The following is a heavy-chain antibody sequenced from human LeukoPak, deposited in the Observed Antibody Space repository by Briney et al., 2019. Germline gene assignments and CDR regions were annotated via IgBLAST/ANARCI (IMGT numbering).Heavy chain of an antibody. Sequence: ASVKVSCKASGYTFTSYGISWVRQAPGQGLEGMGWISAYNGNTNYAQKLQGRRAITTDTPTRTAYMELSRLRSDDRAVYYCSRLAVRAAISYYFYYMDVWGKGTTVTVSS. V-gene: IGHV1-18*01. J-gene: IGHJ6*03. CDR3: SRLAVRAAISYYFYYMDV. CDR2: ISAYNGNT. D-gene: IGHD2-2*01. CDR1: GYTFTSYG.